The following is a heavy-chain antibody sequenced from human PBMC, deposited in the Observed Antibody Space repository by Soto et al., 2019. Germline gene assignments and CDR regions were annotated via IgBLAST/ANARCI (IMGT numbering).Heavy chain of an antibody. D-gene: IGHD1-26*01. CDR3: ARHRHPRGAVGATSPLDP. Sequence: GGSLRLSCAISGFSVSSNYLSWVRQAPGKGLEWVSVHYSGGSTYYADSVQGRFTISRDKSNNTLYLQMRRVRAEDTAVYFCARHRHPRGAVGATSPLDPWGQGTQVTVSS. CDR2: HYSGGST. CDR1: GFSVSSNY. J-gene: IGHJ5*02. V-gene: IGHV3-53*01.